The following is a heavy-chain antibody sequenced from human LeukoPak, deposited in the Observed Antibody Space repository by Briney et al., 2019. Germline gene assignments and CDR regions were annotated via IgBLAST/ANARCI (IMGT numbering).Heavy chain of an antibody. D-gene: IGHD6-13*01. V-gene: IGHV3-23*01. CDR2: ITGRGDSK. J-gene: IGHJ4*02. Sequence: GGSLRLSCAASGFSFTRYAMRCVPQAPGEGVEWVLAITGRGDSKYYTESVKGRFTIYRDSSKNTLFLQMNSLRADDTAVYSCAKDLAPFTNAWYAFDYWGRGILVTVSS. CDR3: AKDLAPFTNAWYAFDY. CDR1: GFSFTRYA.